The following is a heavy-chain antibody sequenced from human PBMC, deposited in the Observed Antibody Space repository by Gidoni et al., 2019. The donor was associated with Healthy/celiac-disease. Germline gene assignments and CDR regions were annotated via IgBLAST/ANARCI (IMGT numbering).Heavy chain of an antibody. D-gene: IGHD3-10*01. Sequence: QVQLVESGGGVVQPGRSLRLSCAASGFTFSSYGMHWVRQAPGKGLEWVAVISYDGSNKYYADSVKGRFTISRDNSKNTLYLQMNSLRAEDTAVYYCAKSLLWFGELYIRPDYYYYYGMDVWGQGTTVTVSS. CDR3: AKSLLWFGELYIRPDYYYYYGMDV. V-gene: IGHV3-30*18. J-gene: IGHJ6*02. CDR2: ISYDGSNK. CDR1: GFTFSSYG.